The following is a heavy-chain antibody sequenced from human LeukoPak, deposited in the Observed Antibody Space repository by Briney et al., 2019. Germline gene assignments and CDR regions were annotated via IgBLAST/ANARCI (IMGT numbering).Heavy chain of an antibody. CDR2: INPNSGGT. CDR1: GYTFTGYY. CDR3: ASGGPTVVTPGYCDY. J-gene: IGHJ4*02. Sequence: ASVKVSCKASGYTFTGYYMHWVRQAPGQGVEWMGWINPNSGGTNYAQKFQGRVTMTRDTSISTAYMELSRLRSDDTAVYYCASGGPTVVTPGYCDYWGQGTLVTVSS. V-gene: IGHV1-2*02. D-gene: IGHD4-23*01.